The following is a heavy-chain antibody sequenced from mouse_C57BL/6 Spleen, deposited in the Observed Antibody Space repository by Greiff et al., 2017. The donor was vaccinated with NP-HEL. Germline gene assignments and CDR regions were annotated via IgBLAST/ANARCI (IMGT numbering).Heavy chain of an antibody. J-gene: IGHJ1*03. CDR1: GYSFTSYY. CDR2: IYPGIGNT. V-gene: IGHV1-66*01. Sequence: QVQLQQSGPELVKPGASVKISCKASGYSFTSYYIHWVKQRPGQGLEWIGWIYPGIGNTKYNEKFKGKATLTADTSSSTAYMQLSSLTSEDSAVYYCARSEDYDGYFDVWGTGTTVTVSS. CDR3: ARSEDYDGYFDV. D-gene: IGHD2-4*01.